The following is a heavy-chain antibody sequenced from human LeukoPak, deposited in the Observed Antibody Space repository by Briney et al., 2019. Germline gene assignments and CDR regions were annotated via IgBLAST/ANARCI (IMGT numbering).Heavy chain of an antibody. CDR2: IYYSGST. D-gene: IGHD4-23*01. V-gene: IGHV4-39*01. Sequence: PSETLSLTCTVSGGSISSSSYYWGWIRQPPGKGLEWIGSIYYSGSTYCNPSLKSRVTISVDTSKNQFSLKLSSVTAADTAVHYCARHLFAVDGGRGEWFDPWGQGTLVTVSS. CDR3: ARHLFAVDGGRGEWFDP. J-gene: IGHJ5*02. CDR1: GGSISSSSYY.